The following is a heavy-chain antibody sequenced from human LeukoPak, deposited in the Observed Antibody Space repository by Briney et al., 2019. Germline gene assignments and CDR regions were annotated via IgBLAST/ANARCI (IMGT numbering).Heavy chain of an antibody. D-gene: IGHD2/OR15-2a*01. CDR3: ARWGVRRTTTYRFDY. Sequence: SGKVSCKTSGYSFTNYGVSWVRQAPGQGPEWMGWISGENGNTNYAQKFQARFTMTTDTSTGIAYMELRSLRSDDTAVYYCARWGVRRTTTYRFDYWGQGSQVTVSS. V-gene: IGHV1-18*04. CDR1: GYSFTNYG. J-gene: IGHJ4*02. CDR2: ISGENGNT.